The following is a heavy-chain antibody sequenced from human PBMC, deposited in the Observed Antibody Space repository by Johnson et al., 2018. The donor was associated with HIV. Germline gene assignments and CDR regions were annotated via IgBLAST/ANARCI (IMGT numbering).Heavy chain of an antibody. Sequence: VRLVESGGGLVQPGGSLRLSCAASGFTFSSYWMSWVRQAPGKGLEWVANIKQDGSEKYYVDSVKGRFTISRDNSKNTLYLQMNSLRAEDTAMYQCAKDSAAAGRGLLGLRWAMWG. CDR3: AKDSAAAGRGLLGLRWAM. D-gene: IGHD6-13*01. V-gene: IGHV3-7*05. J-gene: IGHJ1*01. CDR2: IKQDGSEK. CDR1: GFTFSSYW.